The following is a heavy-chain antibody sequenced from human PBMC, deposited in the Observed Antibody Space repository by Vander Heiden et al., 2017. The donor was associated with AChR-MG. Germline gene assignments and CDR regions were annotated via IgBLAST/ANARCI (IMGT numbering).Heavy chain of an antibody. Sequence: EVQLLESGGGLVQPGRSLRLSCAASGFPFDDYAMHWVRQAPGKGLEWVSGISWNSGSIGYADSVKGRFTISRDNAKNSLYLQMNSLRAEDTALYYCAKDKDYDSSGYYYAFDYWGQGTLVTVSS. CDR1: GFPFDDYA. J-gene: IGHJ4*02. CDR3: AKDKDYDSSGYYYAFDY. D-gene: IGHD3-22*01. V-gene: IGHV3-9*01. CDR2: ISWNSGSI.